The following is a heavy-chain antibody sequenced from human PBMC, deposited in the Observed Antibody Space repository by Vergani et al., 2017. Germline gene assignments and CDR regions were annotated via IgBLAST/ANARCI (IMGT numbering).Heavy chain of an antibody. CDR1: GFTFSSYS. CDR3: ARGWFGESGNWFDP. V-gene: IGHV3-21*01. Sequence: EVQLVESGGGLVKPGGSLRLSCAASGFTFSSYSMNWVRQAPGKGLEWVSSISSSSSYIYYADSVKGRFTISRDNAKNSLYLQMNSLRAEATTVYYCARGWFGESGNWFDPWGQGTLVTVSS. CDR2: ISSSSSYI. J-gene: IGHJ5*02. D-gene: IGHD3-10*01.